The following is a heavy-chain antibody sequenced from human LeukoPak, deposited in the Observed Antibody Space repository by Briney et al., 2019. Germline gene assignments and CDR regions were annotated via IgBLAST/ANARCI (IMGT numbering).Heavy chain of an antibody. CDR3: ARDQGLFDY. CDR1: GDSISSGDYY. V-gene: IGHV4-61*02. CDR2: ISSSGST. J-gene: IGHJ4*02. D-gene: IGHD5/OR15-5a*01. Sequence: SETLSLTCTVPGDSISSGDYYWSWIRQPAGKGLEWIGRISSSGSTNYNPSLKSRVTISVDTSKNQFSLKLSSVTAADTAVYYCARDQGLFDYWGQGTLVTVSS.